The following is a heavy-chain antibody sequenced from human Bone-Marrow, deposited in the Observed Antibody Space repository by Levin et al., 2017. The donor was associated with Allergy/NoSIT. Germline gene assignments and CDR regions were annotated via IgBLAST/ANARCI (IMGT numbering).Heavy chain of an antibody. CDR3: AKGSNSRWRVVPFDY. J-gene: IGHJ4*02. D-gene: IGHD2-15*01. V-gene: IGHV3-9*01. CDR2: INWNSGDI. Sequence: LSLTCAASGFTFDDYGMHWVRQVPGRGLEWVSGINWNSGDIGYADPVKGRFTISRDNAKNSLYLQMNSLRTEDTALYYCAKGSNSRWRVVPFDYWGQGTLVTVSS. CDR1: GFTFDDYG.